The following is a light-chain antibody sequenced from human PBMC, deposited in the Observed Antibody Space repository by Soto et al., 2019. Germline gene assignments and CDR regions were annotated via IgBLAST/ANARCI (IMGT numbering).Light chain of an antibody. CDR2: GAS. CDR1: QSVSSRY. CDR3: QQYGNSPTYT. Sequence: EIVLTQSPGTLSLSPGARATLSCRASQSVSSRYLAWYQQKPGQAPRLLIYGASSRATGIPDRFSGSGSGTDFTLTISRLEPEDFAVYYCQQYGNSPTYTFGQGTKLEIK. J-gene: IGKJ2*01. V-gene: IGKV3-20*01.